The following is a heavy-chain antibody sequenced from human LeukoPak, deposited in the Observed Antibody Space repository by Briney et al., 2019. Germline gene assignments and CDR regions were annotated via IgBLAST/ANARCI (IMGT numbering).Heavy chain of an antibody. Sequence: PSETLSLTCAVYGGSFSGYYWSWIRQPPGKGLEWIGEINHSGSTNYNPSLKSRVTISVDTSKNQFFLKLSSVTAADTAVYYCARAGGYSYSYNYADFDYWGQGTLVTVSS. CDR2: INHSGST. CDR3: ARAGGYSYSYNYADFDY. J-gene: IGHJ4*02. CDR1: GGSFSGYY. D-gene: IGHD5-18*01. V-gene: IGHV4-34*01.